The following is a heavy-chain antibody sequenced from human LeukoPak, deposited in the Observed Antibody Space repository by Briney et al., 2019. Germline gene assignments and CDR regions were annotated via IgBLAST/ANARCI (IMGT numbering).Heavy chain of an antibody. CDR3: ARVDVGAGRYYFDY. D-gene: IGHD1-26*01. CDR2: MNPNSGNT. V-gene: IGHV1-8*01. Sequence: ASVKVSCKASGYTFTSYDINWVRQATGQGLEWMGWMNPNSGNTGYAQKFQGRVTMTRDTSISTAYMELSRLRSDDTAVYYCARVDVGAGRYYFDYWGQGTLVTVSS. CDR1: GYTFTSYD. J-gene: IGHJ4*02.